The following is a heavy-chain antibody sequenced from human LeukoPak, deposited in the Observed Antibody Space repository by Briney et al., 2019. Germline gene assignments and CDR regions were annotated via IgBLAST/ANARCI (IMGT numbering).Heavy chain of an antibody. Sequence: SGGSLGLSCTVSGLTFSDAWLTWVRQAPGKGLEWVGHIKSKIDGGTTQYAAPVKDRFTISRDDSKNTLHLQMNSLKTEDTAVYFCTKDLPLSGAKFFQHWGQGTLVTVSS. D-gene: IGHD6-25*01. V-gene: IGHV3-15*01. J-gene: IGHJ1*01. CDR2: IKSKIDGGTT. CDR3: TKDLPLSGAKFFQH. CDR1: GLTFSDAW.